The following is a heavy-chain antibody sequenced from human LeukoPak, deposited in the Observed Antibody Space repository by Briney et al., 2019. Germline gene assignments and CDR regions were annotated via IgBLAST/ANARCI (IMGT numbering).Heavy chain of an antibody. CDR2: INHSGST. D-gene: IGHD1-26*01. J-gene: IGHJ4*02. CDR1: GGSFSGYY. V-gene: IGHV4-34*01. Sequence: PSETLSLTCAVYGGSFSGYYWSWIRQPPGKGLEWIGEINHSGSTNYNPSLKSRVTISVDTSKNQFSLKLSSVTAADTAVYYCARDLSGATLPTYFFDSWGQGTLVTVSS. CDR3: ARDLSGATLPTYFFDS.